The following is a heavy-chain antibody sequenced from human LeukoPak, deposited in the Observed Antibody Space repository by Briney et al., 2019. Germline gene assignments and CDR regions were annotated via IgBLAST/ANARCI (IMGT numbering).Heavy chain of an antibody. CDR1: GGSISSSSYY. Sequence: SETLSLTCTVSGGSISSSSYYWGWIRQPPGKGLEWIGNIYYSGSTYYNPSLKSRVIISVDTSKNQFSLKLSSVTAADTAVYYCARDGYNPIDYWGQGTLVTVSS. D-gene: IGHD5-24*01. J-gene: IGHJ4*02. CDR3: ARDGYNPIDY. V-gene: IGHV4-39*02. CDR2: IYYSGST.